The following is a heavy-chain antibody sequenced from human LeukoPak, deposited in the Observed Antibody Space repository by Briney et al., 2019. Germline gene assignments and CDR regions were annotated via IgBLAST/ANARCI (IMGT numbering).Heavy chain of an antibody. D-gene: IGHD6-19*01. J-gene: IGHJ4*02. Sequence: VASVKVSCKASGYTFTSYYMHWVRQAPGQGLEWMGIINPSGGSTNYAQKFQGRVTMTRDTSTNTVYMELSSLRSEDTAVYYCARSSGWYNLDYWGQGTLVTVSS. V-gene: IGHV1-46*01. CDR1: GYTFTSYY. CDR3: ARSSGWYNLDY. CDR2: INPSGGST.